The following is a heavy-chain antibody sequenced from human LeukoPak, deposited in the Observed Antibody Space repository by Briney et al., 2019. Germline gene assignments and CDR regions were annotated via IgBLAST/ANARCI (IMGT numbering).Heavy chain of an antibody. CDR3: ARDSPVPAAIQGYFDY. D-gene: IGHD2-2*01. V-gene: IGHV3-21*01. Sequence: GGSLRLSCAASGFTLRSYTMNWVRQAPGKGLEWVSSIGISSNKIYYADSVKGRFIISRDNAKNSVYLQMNSLRVEDTAVYYCARDSPVPAAIQGYFDYWGQGTLVTVSS. CDR1: GFTLRSYT. CDR2: IGISSNKI. J-gene: IGHJ4*02.